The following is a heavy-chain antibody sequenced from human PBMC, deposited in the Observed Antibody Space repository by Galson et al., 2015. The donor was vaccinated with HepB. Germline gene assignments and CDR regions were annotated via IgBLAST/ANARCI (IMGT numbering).Heavy chain of an antibody. Sequence: SLRLSCAASGFTFSSYWMSWVRQAPGKGLEWGANIKQDGSEKYYVDSVKGRFTISRDNAKNSLYLQMNSLRAEDTAVYYCARVVIGTTVTTLGWFDPWGQGTLVTVSS. V-gene: IGHV3-7*03. D-gene: IGHD4-17*01. CDR1: GFTFSSYW. CDR2: IKQDGSEK. J-gene: IGHJ5*02. CDR3: ARVVIGTTVTTLGWFDP.